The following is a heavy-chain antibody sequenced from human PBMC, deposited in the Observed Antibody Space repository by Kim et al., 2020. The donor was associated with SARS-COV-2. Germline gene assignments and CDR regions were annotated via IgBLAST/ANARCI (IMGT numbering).Heavy chain of an antibody. CDR2: IYYSGST. V-gene: IGHV4-61*01. CDR3: ARGDPHRNWFDP. J-gene: IGHJ5*02. Sequence: SETLSLTCTVSGGSVSSGSYYWSWIRQPPGKGLEWIGYIYYSGSTNYNPSLKSRVTISVDTSKNQFSLKLSSVTAADTAVYYCARGDPHRNWFDPWGQGT. CDR1: GGSVSSGSYY.